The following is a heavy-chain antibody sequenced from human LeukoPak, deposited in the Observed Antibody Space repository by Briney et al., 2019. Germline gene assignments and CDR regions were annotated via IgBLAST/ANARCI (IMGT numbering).Heavy chain of an antibody. CDR2: IYYSGST. D-gene: IGHD6-19*01. CDR1: GGSISSGGYY. CDR3: ARDGGSGFDY. J-gene: IGHJ4*02. V-gene: IGHV4-31*03. Sequence: SQTLSLTCTVSGGSISSGGYYWSWIRQHPGKGLEWIGYIYYSGSTYYNPSLKSRVTMSVDTSKNQFSLKLSSVTAADTAVYYCARDGGSGFDYWGQGTLVTVSS.